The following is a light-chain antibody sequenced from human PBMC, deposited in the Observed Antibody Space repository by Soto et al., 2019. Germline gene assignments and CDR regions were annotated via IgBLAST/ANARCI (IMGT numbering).Light chain of an antibody. Sequence: QSVLTQPPSVSGSPGQSVTISCTGTSSDVGGYNRVSWYQQPPGKAPKLLIYDVSNRPSGGSTRFSGSKSGNRASLTISGLQAEDEADYYCTSYATGSAYVFGPGTKVTVL. CDR2: DVS. CDR3: TSYATGSAYV. V-gene: IGLV2-18*02. CDR1: SSDVGGYNR. J-gene: IGLJ1*01.